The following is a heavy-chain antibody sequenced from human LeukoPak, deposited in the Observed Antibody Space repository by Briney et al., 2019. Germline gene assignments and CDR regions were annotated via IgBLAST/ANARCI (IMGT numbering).Heavy chain of an antibody. Sequence: SETLSLTCTVSGGSISSHYWSWIRQPPGKGLEWIGYIYYSGSTNYNPSLKSRVTISVDTSKNQFSLKLSSVTAADTAVYYCARVQVTTPAWFDPWGQGTLVTVSS. J-gene: IGHJ5*02. D-gene: IGHD4-17*01. CDR2: IYYSGST. CDR3: ARVQVTTPAWFDP. V-gene: IGHV4-59*11. CDR1: GGSISSHY.